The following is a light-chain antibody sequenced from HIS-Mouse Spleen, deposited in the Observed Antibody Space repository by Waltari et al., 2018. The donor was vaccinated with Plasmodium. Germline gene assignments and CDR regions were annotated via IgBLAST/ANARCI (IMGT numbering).Light chain of an antibody. CDR2: GAS. V-gene: IGKV3-15*01. CDR1: QRVSSN. J-gene: IGKJ3*01. CDR3: QQYNNWSFT. Sequence: IVMTQPPATLSVPPGERATLSCRASQRVSSNLAWYQQKPGQAPRLLIYGASTRATGIPARFSGSGSGTEFTLTISSLQSEDFAVYYCQQYNNWSFTFGPGTKVDIK.